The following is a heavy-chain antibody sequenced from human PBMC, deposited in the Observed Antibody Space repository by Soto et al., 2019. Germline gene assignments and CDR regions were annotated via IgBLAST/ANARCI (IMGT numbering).Heavy chain of an antibody. Sequence: SETLSLTCTVSGASVSSASYYWSWIRQSPGKGLEWIANIYFSGSTNYNPSLRSRVTISVDTSKNQFSLKLTSVTAADTAVYYCARVPVRIFGGVIASAYFDYWGRGILVTVSS. D-gene: IGHD3-16*02. CDR3: ARVPVRIFGGVIASAYFDY. V-gene: IGHV4-61*01. CDR1: GASVSSASYY. J-gene: IGHJ4*02. CDR2: IYFSGST.